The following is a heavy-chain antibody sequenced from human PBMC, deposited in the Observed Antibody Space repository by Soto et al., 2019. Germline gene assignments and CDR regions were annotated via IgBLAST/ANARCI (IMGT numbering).Heavy chain of an antibody. Sequence: VSLRLSCAASGFTLRTYTMNWVRQAPGKGLEWVSSISISSSDRYYADSVRGRFTISRDNAKNALYLQMNSLRADDTAAYFCVRGMNPLFGGQGTLVTVSS. V-gene: IGHV3-21*06. CDR3: VRGMNPLF. CDR1: GFTLRTYT. CDR2: ISISSSDR. J-gene: IGHJ4*01.